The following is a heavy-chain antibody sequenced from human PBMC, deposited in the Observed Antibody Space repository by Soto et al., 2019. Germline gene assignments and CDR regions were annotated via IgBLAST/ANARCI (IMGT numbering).Heavy chain of an antibody. CDR2: FNHSGST. V-gene: IGHV4-34*01. Sequence: QVQLQQWGAGLLKPSETLSLTCAVYGGSFSGYYWSWIRQPPGKGLEWIGEFNHSGSTNYNPSLKSRVTISVETSKNQFSLKLTSVTAADTAVYYCARLYGSRGPFDYWGQGTLVTVSS. D-gene: IGHD6-13*01. J-gene: IGHJ4*02. CDR1: GGSFSGYY. CDR3: ARLYGSRGPFDY.